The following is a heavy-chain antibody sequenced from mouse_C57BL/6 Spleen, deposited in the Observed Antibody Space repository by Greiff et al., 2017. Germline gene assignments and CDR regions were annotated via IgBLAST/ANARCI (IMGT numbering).Heavy chain of an antibody. CDR2: INPNNGGT. V-gene: IGHV1-22*01. CDR3: ARGYYGSSYFDY. Sequence: EVQLQQSGPELVKPGASVKMSCKASGYTFTDYNMHWVKQSHGKSLEWIGYINPNNGGTSYNQKFKGKATLTVNKSSSTAYMELRSLTSEDSAVXYCARGYYGSSYFDYWGQGTTRTVSS. CDR1: GYTFTDYN. J-gene: IGHJ2*01. D-gene: IGHD1-1*01.